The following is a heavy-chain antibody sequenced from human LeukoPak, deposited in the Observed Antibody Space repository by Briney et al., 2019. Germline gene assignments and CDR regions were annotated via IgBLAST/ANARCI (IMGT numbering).Heavy chain of an antibody. Sequence: SETLSLTRTVSGGSISSSSYYWGWIRQPPGKGLEWIGSIYYSGSTYYNPSLKSRVTISVDTSKNQFSLKLSSVTAADTAVYYCARSPNSGYDPFDYWGQGTLVTVSS. CDR2: IYYSGST. J-gene: IGHJ4*02. CDR3: ARSPNSGYDPFDY. V-gene: IGHV4-39*01. CDR1: GGSISSSSYY. D-gene: IGHD5-12*01.